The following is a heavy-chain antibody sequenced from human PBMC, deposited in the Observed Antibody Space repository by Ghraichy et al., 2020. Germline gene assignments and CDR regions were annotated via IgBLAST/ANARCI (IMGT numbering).Heavy chain of an antibody. D-gene: IGHD1-26*01. J-gene: IGHJ4*02. V-gene: IGHV3-7*01. CDR1: GFNFETYW. CDR2: IRPDGSEK. Sequence: LSLTCEASGFNFETYWMAWVRQAPGKGLEWVANIRPDGSEKFYVDSAKGRFTISRDNAKNSVFLQMNSLRGEDTAVYYCVRGYSGGFFAYYFDFWGQGTLVTVSS. CDR3: VRGYSGGFFAYYFDF.